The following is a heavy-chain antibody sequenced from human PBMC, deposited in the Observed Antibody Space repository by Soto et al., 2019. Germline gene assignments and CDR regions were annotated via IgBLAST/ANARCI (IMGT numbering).Heavy chain of an antibody. D-gene: IGHD4-17*01. CDR3: ARDGLRQYAFDI. CDR2: ISSTGGST. J-gene: IGHJ3*02. CDR1: GFTFSSYA. Sequence: EVQLVESGGGLVQPGGSLRLSCAASGFTFSSYAMHWVRQAPGQGLEYVSAISSTGGSTYYANSVKGRFTISRDNSKNTLYLQMGSLRAEDMAVYYCARDGLRQYAFDIWGQGTMVTVSS. V-gene: IGHV3-64*01.